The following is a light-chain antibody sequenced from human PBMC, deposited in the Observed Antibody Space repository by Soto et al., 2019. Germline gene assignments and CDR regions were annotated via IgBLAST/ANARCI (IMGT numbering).Light chain of an antibody. CDR2: DAS. CDR3: QQRSNWIT. V-gene: IGKV3-11*01. J-gene: IGKJ5*01. CDR1: QSVGSN. Sequence: ERVMTQSPATLSVSPGERATLSCRASQSVGSNLAWYQQKPGQAPRLLIYDASNRATGIPARFSGSGSGTDFTLTISSLEPEDFAVYYCQQRSNWITFGQGTRLEIK.